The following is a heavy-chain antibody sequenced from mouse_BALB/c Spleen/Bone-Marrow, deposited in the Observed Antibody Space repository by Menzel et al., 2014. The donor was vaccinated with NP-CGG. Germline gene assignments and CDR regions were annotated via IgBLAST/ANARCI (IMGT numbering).Heavy chain of an antibody. V-gene: IGHV1-4*02. D-gene: IGHD3-3*01. Sequence: VQLVESAAELARPGASVKMSCKASGYTFTSYTMHWIKQRPGQGLEWIGYINPSSAYTEYNQKFKDKTTLTADTSPSTAYMQLSSLTSEDSAVYYCARGGTARAAWFAYWGQGTLVTVSA. J-gene: IGHJ3*01. CDR2: INPSSAYT. CDR1: GYTFTSYT. CDR3: ARGGTARAAWFAY.